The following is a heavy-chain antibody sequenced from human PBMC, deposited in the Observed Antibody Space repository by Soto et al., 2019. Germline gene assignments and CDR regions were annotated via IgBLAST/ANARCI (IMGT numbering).Heavy chain of an antibody. CDR2: INGDGSSA. D-gene: IGHD5-12*01. Sequence: EVQLVESGGGLVQPGGSLRLSCAASGFTFNSYWMHWVRQAPGKGLVWVSRINGDGSSADYADSVKGRFTVSRDNAKNTQYLQMNRLIAENTAVYFCTRDERWLRRHYRFDMWGQGTVVTVSS. CDR1: GFTFNSYW. J-gene: IGHJ3*02. V-gene: IGHV3-74*01. CDR3: TRDERWLRRHYRFDM.